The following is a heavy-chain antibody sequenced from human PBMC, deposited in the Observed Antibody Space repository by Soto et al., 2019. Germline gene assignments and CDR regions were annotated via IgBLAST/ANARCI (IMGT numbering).Heavy chain of an antibody. CDR2: INHSGST. Sequence: SETLSLTCAVYGGSFSGYYWSWIRQPPGKGLEWIGEINHSGSTNYNPSLKSRVTISVDTSKNQFSLKLSSVTAADTAVYYCARGLTTYYYGSGSYYKTPAFDIWGQGTMVTVSS. CDR3: ARGLTTYYYGSGSYYKTPAFDI. J-gene: IGHJ3*02. CDR1: GGSFSGYY. V-gene: IGHV4-34*01. D-gene: IGHD3-10*01.